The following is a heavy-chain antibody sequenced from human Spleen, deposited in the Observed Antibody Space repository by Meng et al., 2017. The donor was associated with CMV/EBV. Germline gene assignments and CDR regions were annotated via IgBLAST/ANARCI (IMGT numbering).Heavy chain of an antibody. Sequence: SETLSLTCAVSGTSISTSNWWSWVRQPPGKGLEWIGEVYHSGYTNYNLSLKSRVTMSVDRSKNQFSLRLSSVTAADTAIYYCARVTEYGGNCFDSWGQGTLVTVSS. CDR2: VYHSGYT. CDR1: GTSISTSNW. CDR3: ARVTEYGGNCFDS. V-gene: IGHV4-4*02. D-gene: IGHD4/OR15-4a*01. J-gene: IGHJ4*02.